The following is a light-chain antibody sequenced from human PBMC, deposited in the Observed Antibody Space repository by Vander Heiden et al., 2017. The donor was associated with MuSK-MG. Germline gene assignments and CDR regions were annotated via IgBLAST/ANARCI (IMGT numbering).Light chain of an antibody. V-gene: IGLV6-57*01. CDR1: SGSIASNF. J-gene: IGLJ2*01. CDR2: ENN. Sequence: NFMLTQPHSVSGSPGKTITISCTRSSGSIASNFVQWYQQRPGRSPTTVIYENNQRPSGVPARFSGSIDISSNSASLTISGLKTEDEADYYCQSYDNIVFGGGTKLTVL. CDR3: QSYDNIV.